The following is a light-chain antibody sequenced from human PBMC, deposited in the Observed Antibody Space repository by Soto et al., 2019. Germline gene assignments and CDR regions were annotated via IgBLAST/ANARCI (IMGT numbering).Light chain of an antibody. Sequence: EVVLTQSPGTLSLSPGERATLYCRTSQTIVSTYLAWYQHKAGQAPMLLMYGTSSRATGIPDRFSGSGSGTDFTLTISSVEPEDSAIYYRQQYSGSPPRTFGQGTKVEIK. CDR2: GTS. J-gene: IGKJ1*01. CDR3: QQYSGSPPRT. V-gene: IGKV3-20*01. CDR1: QTIVSTY.